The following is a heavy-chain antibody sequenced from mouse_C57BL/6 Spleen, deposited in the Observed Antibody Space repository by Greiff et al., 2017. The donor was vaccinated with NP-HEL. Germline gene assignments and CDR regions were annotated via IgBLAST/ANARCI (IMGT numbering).Heavy chain of an antibody. CDR1: GYTFTSYW. D-gene: IGHD1-1*01. J-gene: IGHJ1*01. CDR2: IDPSDSYT. Sequence: VQLQQPGAELVMPGASVKLSCKASGYTFTSYWMHWVKQRPGQGLEWIGEIDPSDSYTNYNQKFKDKATLTVDKSSSTAYMQLSSLTSEDSAVYYCARPTTVVATGYFDVWGRDHGHRLL. CDR3: ARPTTVVATGYFDV. V-gene: IGHV1-69*01.